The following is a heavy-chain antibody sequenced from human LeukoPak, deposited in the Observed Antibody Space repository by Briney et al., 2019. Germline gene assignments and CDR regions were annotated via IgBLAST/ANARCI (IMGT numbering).Heavy chain of an antibody. CDR2: ISSSGSTI. CDR1: GFTFSSYE. V-gene: IGHV3-48*03. D-gene: IGHD3-10*02. J-gene: IGHJ6*04. CDR3: AELGITMIGGV. Sequence: GGPLRLSCAASGFTFSSYEMNWVRQAPGKGREGVSYISSSGSTIYYADSVKGRFTISRDNAKNSLYLQMNSLRAEDTAVYYCAELGITMIGGVWGKGTTVTISS.